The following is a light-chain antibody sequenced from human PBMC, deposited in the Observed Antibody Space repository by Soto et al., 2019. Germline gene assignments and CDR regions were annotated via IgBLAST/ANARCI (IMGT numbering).Light chain of an antibody. CDR1: FSNVGSTS. CDR3: ASWDDSLNTLV. V-gene: IGLV1-44*01. CDR2: NND. Sequence: QSVLTQPPSASGTPGQRVTISCSGSFSNVGSTSVNWYQQQFPVAAPKLLIYNNDQRPSGVPDRFSVSRSGTSASLAISGLQSEDEADYYCASWDDSLNTLVFGGGTKVTVL. J-gene: IGLJ2*01.